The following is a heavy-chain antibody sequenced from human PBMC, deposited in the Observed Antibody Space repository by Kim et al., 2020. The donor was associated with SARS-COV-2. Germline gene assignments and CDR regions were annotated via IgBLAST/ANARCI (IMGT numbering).Heavy chain of an antibody. Sequence: SETLSLTCTVSGGSISSSSYYWGWIRQPPGKGLEWIGSIYYSGSTYYNPSLKSRVTISVDTSKHQFSLKLSSVTAADTAGYYCAREWVPQVYYYYYDGMDVGGRGTTVTXSX. J-gene: IGHJ6*01. CDR3: AREWVPQVYYYYYDGMDV. CDR1: GGSISSSSYY. CDR2: IYYSGST. D-gene: IGHD1-26*01. V-gene: IGHV4-39*07.